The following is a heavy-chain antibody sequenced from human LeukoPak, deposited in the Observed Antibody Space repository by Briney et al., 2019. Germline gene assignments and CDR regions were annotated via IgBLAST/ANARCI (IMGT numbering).Heavy chain of an antibody. J-gene: IGHJ5*02. CDR2: IYTSGST. CDR3: ARVRYYDSSGYYALFDP. D-gene: IGHD3-22*01. Sequence: PSETLSLTCTVSGGSISSGSYYWSWIRQPAGKGLEWIGRIYTSGSTNHNPSLKSRVTISVDTSKNQFSLKLGSVTAADTAVYYCARVRYYDSSGYYALFDPWGQGTLVTVSS. V-gene: IGHV4-61*02. CDR1: GGSISSGSYY.